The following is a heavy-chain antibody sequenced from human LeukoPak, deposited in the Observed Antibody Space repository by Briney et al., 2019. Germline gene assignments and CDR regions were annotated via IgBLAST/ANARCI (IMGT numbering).Heavy chain of an antibody. CDR1: GGSISSSSYY. Sequence: PSETLSLTCTVSGGSISSSSYYWGWIRQPPGKGLEWIGSIYYSGSTYYNPSLKSRVTISVDTSKNQFSLKLSSVTAADTAVYYCARTIAAAGHADYYYYYMDVWGKGTTVTVSS. CDR2: IYYSGST. J-gene: IGHJ6*03. V-gene: IGHV4-39*07. CDR3: ARTIAAAGHADYYYYYMDV. D-gene: IGHD6-13*01.